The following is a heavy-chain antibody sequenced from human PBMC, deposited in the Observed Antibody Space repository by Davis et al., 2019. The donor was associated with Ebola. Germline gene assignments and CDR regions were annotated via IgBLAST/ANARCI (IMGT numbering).Heavy chain of an antibody. CDR3: ARVDYYGSGSLDY. Sequence: SETLSLTCAVYGGSSSGSYWSWIRQPPGKGLEWIGEINHSGSTNYNPSLKSRVTISVDTSKNQFSLKLSSVTAADTAVYYCARVDYYGSGSLDYWGQGTLVTVSS. J-gene: IGHJ4*02. CDR1: GGSSSGSY. CDR2: INHSGST. D-gene: IGHD3-10*01. V-gene: IGHV4-34*01.